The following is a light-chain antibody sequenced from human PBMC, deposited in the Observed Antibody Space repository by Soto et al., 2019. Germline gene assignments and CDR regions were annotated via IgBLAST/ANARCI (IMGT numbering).Light chain of an antibody. Sequence: EVVMTQSPATLSVSPGERATLSCRASQSISSNLAWYQQKPGQPPRLLIYGASTRATGIPARFGGSGSGTEFTLPISSLQSEDFVVYYCQQHNNWPPWTFGQGTKVEIK. V-gene: IGKV3-15*01. CDR3: QQHNNWPPWT. CDR1: QSISSN. J-gene: IGKJ1*01. CDR2: GAS.